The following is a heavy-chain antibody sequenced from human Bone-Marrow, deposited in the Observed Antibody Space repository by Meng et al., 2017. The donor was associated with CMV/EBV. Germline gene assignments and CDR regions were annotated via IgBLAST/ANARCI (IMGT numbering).Heavy chain of an antibody. Sequence: GESLKISCAASGFTFSSYAMSWVRQAPGKGLEWVANIKQDGSEKYYVDSVKGRFTISRDNAKNSLYLQMNSLRAEDTAVYYCARLYDFWSGYSPSYYFDYWGQGTLVTVSS. D-gene: IGHD3-3*01. V-gene: IGHV3-7*01. CDR3: ARLYDFWSGYSPSYYFDY. J-gene: IGHJ4*02. CDR1: GFTFSSYA. CDR2: IKQDGSEK.